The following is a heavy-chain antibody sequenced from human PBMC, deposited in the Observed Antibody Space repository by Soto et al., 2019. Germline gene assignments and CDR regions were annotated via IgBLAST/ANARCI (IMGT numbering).Heavy chain of an antibody. Sequence: NPSETLSLTCAVYGGSFSGYYWSWIRQPPGKGLEWIGEINHSGSTNYNPSLKSRVTISVDTSKNQFSLKLSSVTAADTAVYYCARGTNSSSWSVFDYWGQGTLVTVSS. CDR1: GGSFSGYY. D-gene: IGHD6-13*01. V-gene: IGHV4-34*01. J-gene: IGHJ4*02. CDR2: INHSGST. CDR3: ARGTNSSSWSVFDY.